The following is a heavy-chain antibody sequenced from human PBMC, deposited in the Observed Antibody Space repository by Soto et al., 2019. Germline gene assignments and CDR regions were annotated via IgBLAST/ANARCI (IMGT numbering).Heavy chain of an antibody. CDR2: IIPISDTT. CDR3: ARSQGSSTSLEIYYYYYYGMDV. V-gene: IGHV1-69*01. J-gene: IGHJ6*02. Sequence: QVQLVQSGAEVKKPGSSVKVSCKASGGTFSSYAISWVRQAPAQGLEWMGGIIPISDTTNYAQKFQGRVTITADESTSTAYMELSSLRSDDTAVYYCARSQGSSTSLEIYYYYYYGMDVWGQGTTVTVSS. D-gene: IGHD2-2*01. CDR1: GGTFSSYA.